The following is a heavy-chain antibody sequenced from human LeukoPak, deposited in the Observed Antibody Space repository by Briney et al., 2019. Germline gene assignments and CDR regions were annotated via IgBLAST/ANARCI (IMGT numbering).Heavy chain of an antibody. CDR1: GGAFSSYA. CDR3: ARDQGIGDASDI. CDR2: INVILDTA. Sequence: GASVKVSCKASGGAFSSYAISWVRQAPGQGLEWMGRINVILDTANYAQKFQGRVTITADISTSTSYMELSSLRSEDTAVYYCARDQGIGDASDIWGQGTMATVSS. V-gene: IGHV1-69*04. J-gene: IGHJ3*02.